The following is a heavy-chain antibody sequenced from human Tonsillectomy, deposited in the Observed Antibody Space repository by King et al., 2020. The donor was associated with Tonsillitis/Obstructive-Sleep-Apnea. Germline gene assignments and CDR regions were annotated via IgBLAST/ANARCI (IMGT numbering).Heavy chain of an antibody. CDR1: GFTFSHAW. Sequence: VQLVESGGGLVKPGGSLRLSCAASGFTFSHAWMNWVRQAPGKGLEWVGRIKSKTEGGTTAYAAPVKGRFTISRDDSKNTLYLQMNSLKTEDTAGYYCTTGCSSTSCYYGMDVWGQGATVTVS. D-gene: IGHD2-2*01. CDR2: IKSKTEGGTT. J-gene: IGHJ6*02. CDR3: TTGCSSTSCYYGMDV. V-gene: IGHV3-15*07.